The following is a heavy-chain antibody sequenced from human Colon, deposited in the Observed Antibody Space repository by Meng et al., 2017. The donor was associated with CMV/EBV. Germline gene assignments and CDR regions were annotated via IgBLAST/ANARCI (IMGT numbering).Heavy chain of an antibody. D-gene: IGHD6-19*01. CDR2: IIPTFGTA. CDR1: GVCCSSRV. CDR3: AIGLFSGWTRAFEH. Sequence: ATGVCCSSRVINWERQAPGQGLEWMGGIIPTFGTAKNIQMFHGRFTLTVDESTGIAYMELSSLTSEDTAVYYCAIGLFSGWTRAFEHWGQGTLVTVSS. V-gene: IGHV1-69*01. J-gene: IGHJ4*02.